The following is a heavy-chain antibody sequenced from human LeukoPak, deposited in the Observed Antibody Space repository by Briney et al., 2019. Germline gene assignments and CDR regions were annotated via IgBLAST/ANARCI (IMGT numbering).Heavy chain of an antibody. V-gene: IGHV1-46*01. CDR3: AREIGGSYLDY. J-gene: IGHJ4*02. Sequence: ASVKLSRNSSEYTFTRYYMHWVRQAPGQGLEWMGVINPSGGGKTYAQKFQDRVTMTRDTSTSTVYVELSRLSSEDTAVYYCAREIGGSYLDYWGQGTLVTVSS. D-gene: IGHD1-26*01. CDR2: INPSGGGK. CDR1: EYTFTRYY.